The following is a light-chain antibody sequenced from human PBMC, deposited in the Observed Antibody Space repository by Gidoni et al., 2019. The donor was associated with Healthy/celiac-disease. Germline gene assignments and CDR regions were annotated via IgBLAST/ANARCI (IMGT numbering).Light chain of an antibody. CDR1: QSVSSSY. J-gene: IGKJ1*01. V-gene: IGKV3-20*01. CDR2: GAS. Sequence: EIVFTQAPGTLSLSPGERATLSCRASQSVSSSYLAWYQQKPGQAPRLLIYGASSRATGIPDRFSGSGYGTDFTLTISRLEPEDFAVYYCQQYGSSLWTFGQGTKVEIK. CDR3: QQYGSSLWT.